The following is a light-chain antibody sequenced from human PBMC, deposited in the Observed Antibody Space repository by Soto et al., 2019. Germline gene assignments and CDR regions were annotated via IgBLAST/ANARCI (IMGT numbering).Light chain of an antibody. Sequence: EIVLTQSPATLSLSPGDRASLSCRASQSVGTSLTWYQQKPGQTPRLLIYDASTRATGIPARFSGSGSGTDFTLTISSLEPEDFAFYYCQQRSSRFGGGTKVEIK. CDR3: QQRSSR. V-gene: IGKV3-11*01. J-gene: IGKJ4*01. CDR1: QSVGTS. CDR2: DAS.